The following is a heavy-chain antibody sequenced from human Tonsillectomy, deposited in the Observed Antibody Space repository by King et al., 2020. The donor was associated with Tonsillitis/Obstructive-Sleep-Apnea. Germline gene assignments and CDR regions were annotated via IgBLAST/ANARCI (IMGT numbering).Heavy chain of an antibody. CDR2: INHSGST. J-gene: IGHJ6*03. D-gene: IGHD3-3*01. CDR1: GGSFSGYY. CDR3: ARVNDFWRGGGYYYMDV. V-gene: IGHV4-34*01. Sequence: VQLPQWGAGLLKPSETLSLTCAVYGGSFSGYYWSWIRQPPGKGLEWIGEINHSGSTNYNPSLKSRVTISVDTSKNQFSLKLSSVTAADTAVYYCARVNDFWRGGGYYYMDVWGKGTTVTVSS.